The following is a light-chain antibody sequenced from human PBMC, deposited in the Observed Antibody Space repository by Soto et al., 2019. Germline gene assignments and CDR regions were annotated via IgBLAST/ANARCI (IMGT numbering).Light chain of an antibody. CDR1: TSNIGSNT. CDR3: ATWDDSLDAAV. Sequence: QSVLTQPPSASGTPGQRVTISCSGSTSNIGSNTVKWYQQLPGTAPKLLIYSNNQRPSGVPDRFSGSRSGISASLAISGLQSEDEADYYCATWDDSLDAAVFGGGTQLTVL. CDR2: SNN. J-gene: IGLJ7*01. V-gene: IGLV1-44*01.